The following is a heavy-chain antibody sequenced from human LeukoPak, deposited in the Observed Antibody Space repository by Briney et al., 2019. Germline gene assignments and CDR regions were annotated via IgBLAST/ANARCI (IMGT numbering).Heavy chain of an antibody. J-gene: IGHJ4*02. D-gene: IGHD1-26*01. CDR3: ARSSSGSYVWGLDFDY. CDR2: ISYDGSNK. Sequence: PGGSLRLSCAASGFTFSSYGMHWVRQAPGKGLEWVAVISYDGSNKYYADSVKGRFTISRDNSKNTLYLQMNSLRAEDTAVYYCARSSSGSYVWGLDFDYWGQGTLVTVSS. V-gene: IGHV3-30*03. CDR1: GFTFSSYG.